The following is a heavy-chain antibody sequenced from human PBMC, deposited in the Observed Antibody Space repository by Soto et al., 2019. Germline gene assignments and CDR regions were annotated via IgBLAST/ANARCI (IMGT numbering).Heavy chain of an antibody. CDR2: IYHSGST. CDR1: SGSISSSNW. V-gene: IGHV4-4*02. J-gene: IGHJ5*02. D-gene: IGHD2-15*01. Sequence: QVQLQESGPGLVKPSGTLSLTCAVSSGSISSSNWWSWVRQPPGKGLEWIGEIYHSGSTNYNPSPKSRFNISVDKSKNQFSLKLSSVTAADTAVYYCAVYRGYCSGGSCYSGRWFDPWGQGTLVTVSS. CDR3: AVYRGYCSGGSCYSGRWFDP.